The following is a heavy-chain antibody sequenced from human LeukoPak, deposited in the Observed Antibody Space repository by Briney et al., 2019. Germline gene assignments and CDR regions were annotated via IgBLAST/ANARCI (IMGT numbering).Heavy chain of an antibody. D-gene: IGHD1-26*01. CDR3: ARGISVGATDYFDY. V-gene: IGHV1-46*01. J-gene: IGHJ4*02. Sequence: VASVKVSCKASRYAFITYYMYWVRPPPGQGLEWLGVINPSGGSTSNAQKFQGRATMTRDTSTRTVYMEVTTVRPEGAAVYYCARGISVGATDYFDYWGQGTLVIVSS. CDR1: RYAFITYY. CDR2: INPSGGST.